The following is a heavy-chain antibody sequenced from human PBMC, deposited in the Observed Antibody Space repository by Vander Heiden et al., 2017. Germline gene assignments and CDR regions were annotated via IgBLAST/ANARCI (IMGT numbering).Heavy chain of an antibody. CDR1: GGSFSGYY. CDR3: ARDYGSSSD. Sequence: QVQLQPWGAGLLRPSETLSLTCAVYGGSFSGYYWSWVRQPPGKGLEWIGQIKLSGGTNYNPSLKSRVTISVDTSKNQFSLKVNSVTAADTAVYYCARDYGSSSDWGQGTLVTVSS. CDR2: IKLSGGT. D-gene: IGHD6-6*01. V-gene: IGHV4-34*01. J-gene: IGHJ4*02.